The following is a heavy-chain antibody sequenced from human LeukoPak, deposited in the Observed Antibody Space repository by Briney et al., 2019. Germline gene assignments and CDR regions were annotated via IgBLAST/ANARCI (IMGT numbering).Heavy chain of an antibody. CDR3: AGHARGSYLVY. Sequence: GGSLRLSCAASGCTFSDYYMSWIRQAPGKGLEWVSYISSSGSTIYYADSVKGRFTISRDDAKDSLFLQMNNLRVEDTAMYYCAGHARGSYLVYWGQGILVTVSA. V-gene: IGHV3-11*01. D-gene: IGHD6-6*01. CDR1: GCTFSDYY. CDR2: ISSSGSTI. J-gene: IGHJ4*02.